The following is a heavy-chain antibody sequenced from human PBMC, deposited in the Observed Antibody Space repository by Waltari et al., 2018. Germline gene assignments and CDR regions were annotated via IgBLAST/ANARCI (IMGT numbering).Heavy chain of an antibody. CDR2: IYYSGSP. Sequence: QVQLQESGPGLVKPSETLSLTCTVSGGSISSYYWSWIRQPPGKCLEWIGNIYYSGSPNYNPSLMSRVTISVDTSKNQFSLTLSSVTAADTAVYYCAREDVVFDYWGQGTLVTVSS. J-gene: IGHJ4*02. CDR1: GGSISSYY. V-gene: IGHV4-59*01. CDR3: AREDVVFDY. D-gene: IGHD3-16*02.